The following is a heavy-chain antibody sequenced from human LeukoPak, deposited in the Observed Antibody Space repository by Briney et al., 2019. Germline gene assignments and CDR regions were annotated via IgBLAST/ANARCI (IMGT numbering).Heavy chain of an antibody. D-gene: IGHD6-6*01. Sequence: GASVKVSCKASGYTFTSYGISWVRQAPGQGLEWMGWISAYNGNTNYAQKLQGRVTMTTDTSTSTAYMELRSLRSDDTAVYYCARDVWARSIAGLRGFDYWGQGTLVTVSS. V-gene: IGHV1-18*01. CDR2: ISAYNGNT. J-gene: IGHJ4*02. CDR1: GYTFTSYG. CDR3: ARDVWARSIAGLRGFDY.